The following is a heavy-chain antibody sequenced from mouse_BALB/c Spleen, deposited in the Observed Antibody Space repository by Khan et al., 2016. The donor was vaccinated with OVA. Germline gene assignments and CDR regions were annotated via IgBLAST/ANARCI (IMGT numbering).Heavy chain of an antibody. V-gene: IGHV3-2*02. CDR2: ISYSGNT. D-gene: IGHD2-10*02. CDR1: GFSITSDYA. Sequence: EVQLVESGPGLVKPSQSLSLTCTVTGFSITSDYAWNWIRQFPGNKLEWLGYISYSGNTNYNPSLKSRNSGNRDTSKNQFFLQLNSVTTEDTATYYCARVYGGDFDYWGQGTTLTVSS. CDR3: ARVYGGDFDY. J-gene: IGHJ2*01.